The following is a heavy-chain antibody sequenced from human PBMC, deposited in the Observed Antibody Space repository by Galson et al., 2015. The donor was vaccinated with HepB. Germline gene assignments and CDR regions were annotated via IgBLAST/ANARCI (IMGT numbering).Heavy chain of an antibody. Sequence: SLRLSCAASGFNFGDNYMTGIRQAPGKGLEWVSYISRSGAAKFYAGSVKGRVTVSRDNTKNSVFLQMSSLRDEDTAFYYCATYGGAWSAFFEHWGQGALVTVSS. CDR3: ATYGGAWSAFFEH. J-gene: IGHJ4*02. CDR1: GFNFGDNY. CDR2: ISRSGAAK. D-gene: IGHD2-21*01. V-gene: IGHV3-11*01.